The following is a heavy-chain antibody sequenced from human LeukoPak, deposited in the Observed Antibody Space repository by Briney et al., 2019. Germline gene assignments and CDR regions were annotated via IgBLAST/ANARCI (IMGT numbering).Heavy chain of an antibody. J-gene: IGHJ4*02. D-gene: IGHD2-2*01. V-gene: IGHV3-7*01. CDR2: IKQDGSEK. Sequence: PGGPLRLSCAASGFTFSGYWMTWVRQAPGKGLEGVANIKQDGSEKYYVDSVKGRFTISRDNAENSLSLQMISLGAEDTAVYYCARDQRCSSNSCFFDYWGQGTLVTVSS. CDR3: ARDQRCSSNSCFFDY. CDR1: GFTFSGYW.